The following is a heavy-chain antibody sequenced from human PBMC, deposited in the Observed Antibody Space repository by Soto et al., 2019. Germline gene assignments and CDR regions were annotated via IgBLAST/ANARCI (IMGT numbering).Heavy chain of an antibody. J-gene: IGHJ5*02. V-gene: IGHV1-3*01. D-gene: IGHD3-10*01. Sequence: ASVKVSCKASGYTFTSYAMHWVRQAPGQRLEWMGWINAGNGNTNYAQKFQGRVTITADESTSTAYMELSSLRSEDTAVYYCARDLRVRGVISYGGWFDPWGQGTLVTVSS. CDR3: ARDLRVRGVISYGGWFDP. CDR1: GYTFTSYA. CDR2: INAGNGNT.